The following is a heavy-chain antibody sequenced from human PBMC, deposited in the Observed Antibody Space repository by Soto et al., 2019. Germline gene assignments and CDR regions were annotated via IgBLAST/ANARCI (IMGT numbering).Heavy chain of an antibody. CDR2: ISGSGGST. D-gene: IGHD6-13*01. CDR3: AKALAAAGYYGMDV. J-gene: IGHJ6*02. Sequence: GWSLRRSCAASGFTCSSCAMSWVRQAPGKGLEWVSAISGSGGSTYYADSVKGRFTISRDNSKNTLYLQMNSLRAEDTAVYYCAKALAAAGYYGMDVWRQGTTLTVSS. V-gene: IGHV3-23*01. CDR1: GFTCSSCA.